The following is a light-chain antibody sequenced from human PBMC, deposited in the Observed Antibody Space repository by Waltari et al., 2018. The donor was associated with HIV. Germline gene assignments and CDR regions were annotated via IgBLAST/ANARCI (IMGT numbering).Light chain of an antibody. Sequence: QSVLTQPSSASGTPGQRVTISCPGRFSKVTWYQHVTGAAPKLLIYNNDQRPSEVPDRFSGSKSDTSASLVISGLQTEDEADYYCATWDDSLAGLWVFGGGTRMTVL. CDR1: FSKV. CDR3: ATWDDSLAGLWV. V-gene: IGLV1-44*01. CDR2: NND. J-gene: IGLJ3*02.